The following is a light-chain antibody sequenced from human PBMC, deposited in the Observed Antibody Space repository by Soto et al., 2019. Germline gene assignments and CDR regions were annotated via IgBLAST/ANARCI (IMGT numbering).Light chain of an antibody. V-gene: IGLV3-21*02. J-gene: IGLJ1*01. CDR2: DDT. CDR1: NIGSKS. CDR3: QVWDTSSDSYV. Sequence: SYELTQPPSVSVAPGQTARIACGGNNIGSKSVHWYQQRPGQAPVLVVYDDTDRPSGIPERFSGSKSGNTATLTIGRVEAGDEADYYCQVWDTSSDSYVFGTGTQLTVL.